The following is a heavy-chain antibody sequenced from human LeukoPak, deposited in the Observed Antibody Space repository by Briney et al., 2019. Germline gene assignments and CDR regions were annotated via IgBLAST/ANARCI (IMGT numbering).Heavy chain of an antibody. CDR1: GYTFTSYY. V-gene: IGHV1-46*01. CDR3: AWGLYYYDSSVGVFDI. CDR2: INPSGGST. Sequence: ASVKVSCKASGYTFTSYYMHWVRQAPGQGLEWMGIINPSGGSTSYAQKFQGRVTMTRDTSTSTVYMELSSLRSEDTAVYYCAWGLYYYDSSVGVFDIWGQGTMVTVSS. J-gene: IGHJ3*02. D-gene: IGHD3-22*01.